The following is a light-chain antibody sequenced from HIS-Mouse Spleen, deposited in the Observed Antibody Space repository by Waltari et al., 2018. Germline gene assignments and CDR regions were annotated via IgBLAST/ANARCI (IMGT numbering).Light chain of an antibody. V-gene: IGLV3-10*01. Sequence: SYELTQPPSVSVSPGHTARITCSGDALPKKYAYWYQQKSGQAPALVIYEDSKRPSGIPERFSGSSSGTMATLTISGAQVEDEADYYCYSTDSSGNHRVFGGGTKLTVL. CDR1: ALPKKY. J-gene: IGLJ2*01. CDR2: EDS. CDR3: YSTDSSGNHRV.